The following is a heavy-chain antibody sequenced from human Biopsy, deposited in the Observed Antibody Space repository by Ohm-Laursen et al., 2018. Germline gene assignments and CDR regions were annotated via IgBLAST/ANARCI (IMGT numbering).Heavy chain of an antibody. V-gene: IGHV4-59*01. J-gene: IGHJ6*02. CDR1: GGSFSGYY. Sequence: SDTLSLTCTVSGGSFSGYYWSWIRQPPGKGLEWIGYVSGSSNTNYNPSLKSRVTLSTDTSETQFSLRLSSVTAADTAVYYCARDSGILNYGNFKYYHYYGMDVWGQGTKVTVSS. CDR2: VSGSSNT. CDR3: ARDSGILNYGNFKYYHYYGMDV. D-gene: IGHD4-11*01.